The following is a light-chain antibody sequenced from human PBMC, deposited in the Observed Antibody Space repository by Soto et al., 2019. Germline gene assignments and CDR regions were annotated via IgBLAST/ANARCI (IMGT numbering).Light chain of an antibody. V-gene: IGLV1-51*01. Sequence: QSVLTQPPSVPAAPGQKVTISCSGSSSNIENNYVSWYQQLPGTAPKLLIYDNNKRPSEIPDRFSGSKSGTSATLGITGLQTGDEADYHCGTWDSSLNGVVFGGGTKVTVL. J-gene: IGLJ2*01. CDR3: GTWDSSLNGVV. CDR1: SSNIENNY. CDR2: DNN.